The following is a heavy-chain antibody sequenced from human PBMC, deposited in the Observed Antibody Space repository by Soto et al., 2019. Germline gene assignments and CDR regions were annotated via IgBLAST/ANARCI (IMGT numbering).Heavy chain of an antibody. D-gene: IGHD6-13*01. CDR1: GFTFSSYG. J-gene: IGHJ6*02. CDR2: IWYDGSNK. V-gene: IGHV3-33*01. CDR3: ARGHIAAAGTTYYYYGMDV. Sequence: GGSLRLSCAASGFTFSSYGMHWVRQAPGKGLEWVAVIWYDGSNKYYADSVKGRLTISRDNSKNTLYLQMNSLRAEDTAVYYCARGHIAAAGTTYYYYGMDVWGQGTTVTVSS.